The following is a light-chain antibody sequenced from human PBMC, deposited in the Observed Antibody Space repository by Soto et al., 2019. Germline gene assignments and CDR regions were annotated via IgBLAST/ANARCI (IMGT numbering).Light chain of an antibody. J-gene: IGKJ1*01. V-gene: IGKV1-5*01. CDR1: QSMGEW. CDR2: DVS. CDR3: QHYNGYSWT. Sequence: DIQLTQSPSILAASVRDRVTITCRASQSMGEWLAWYQQKPGKAPKLLIYDVSILESGVPARFRGSGSGTEFTLTISSLQNEDFATYFCQHYNGYSWTFGQGTEIEVK.